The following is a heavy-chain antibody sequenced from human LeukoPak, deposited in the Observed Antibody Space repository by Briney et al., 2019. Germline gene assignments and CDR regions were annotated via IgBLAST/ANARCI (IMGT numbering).Heavy chain of an antibody. CDR1: AYSFTNFW. V-gene: IGHV5-51*01. D-gene: IGHD2-2*01. CDR3: ARAVVPAASNDGYFDF. J-gene: IGHJ4*02. CDR2: IYPGDSET. Sequence: GESLKISCKGSAYSFTNFWTGWVRQMPGKGLEYMGIIYPGDSETRYSPSFQGQVTISADKSISTAFLQWSSLKASDTAMYYCARAVVPAASNDGYFDFWGQGTLVTVSS.